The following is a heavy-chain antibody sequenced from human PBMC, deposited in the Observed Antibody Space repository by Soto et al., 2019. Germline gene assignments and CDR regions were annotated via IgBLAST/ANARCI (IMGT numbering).Heavy chain of an antibody. V-gene: IGHV1-18*01. CDR1: GYTFTSYG. CDR3: ARDRVSVVASLPCSSDY. CDR2: ISAYNGNT. D-gene: IGHD2-15*01. J-gene: IGHJ4*02. Sequence: QVQLVQSGAEVKKPGASVKVSCKASGYTFTSYGISWVRQAPGQGLEWMGWISAYNGNTNYAQKLQGRVTMTTDTSTSTAYMELRSLGSDDTAVYYCARDRVSVVASLPCSSDYWGQGTLVTVSS.